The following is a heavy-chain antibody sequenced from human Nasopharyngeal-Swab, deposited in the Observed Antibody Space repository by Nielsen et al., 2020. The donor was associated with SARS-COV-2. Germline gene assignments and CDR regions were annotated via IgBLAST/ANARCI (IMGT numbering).Heavy chain of an antibody. CDR1: GFTFSSYS. D-gene: IGHD3-3*01. Sequence: GGSLRLSCAASGFTFSSYSMNWVRQAPGKGLEWVSSISSSSSYIYYADSVKGRSTISRDNAKNSLYLQMNSLRAEDTAVYYCARDRYDFWSGYYTPYYYYYGMDVWGQGTTVTVSS. CDR3: ARDRYDFWSGYYTPYYYYYGMDV. V-gene: IGHV3-21*01. J-gene: IGHJ6*02. CDR2: ISSSSSYI.